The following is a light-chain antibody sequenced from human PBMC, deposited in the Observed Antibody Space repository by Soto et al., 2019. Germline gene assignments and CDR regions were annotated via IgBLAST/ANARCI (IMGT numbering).Light chain of an antibody. J-gene: IGKJ4*01. V-gene: IGKV1-5*01. CDR2: DAS. Sequence: DIPMTQSPSTLSASVGDRVTITCRASQSISSWLAWYQQKPGKAPKLLIYDASSLESGVPSRFSGSGSGTDFTLTISSLQPDDFPTYYCQQYNSSPLTFGGGTKVEIK. CDR3: QQYNSSPLT. CDR1: QSISSW.